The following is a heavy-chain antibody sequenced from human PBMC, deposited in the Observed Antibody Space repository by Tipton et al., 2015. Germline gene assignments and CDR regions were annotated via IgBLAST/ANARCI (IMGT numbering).Heavy chain of an antibody. CDR1: GFTFDDYA. Sequence: SLRLSCAASGFTFDDYAMHWVRQAPGKGLEWVSGISWNSGSIGYADSVKGRFTISRDNAKNSLYLQMNSLRAEDTALYYCAKDISSGYCNSTSCYKSSDAMDVWGQGTTVTVSS. J-gene: IGHJ6*02. CDR2: ISWNSGSI. CDR3: AKDISSGYCNSTSCYKSSDAMDV. D-gene: IGHD2-2*02. V-gene: IGHV3-9*01.